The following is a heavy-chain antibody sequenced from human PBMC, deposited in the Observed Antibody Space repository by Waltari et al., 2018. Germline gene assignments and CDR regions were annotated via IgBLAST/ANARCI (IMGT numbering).Heavy chain of an antibody. CDR3: ARGLRDDSSSWYENWFDP. D-gene: IGHD6-13*01. V-gene: IGHV4-4*07. J-gene: IGHJ5*02. Sequence: QVQLQESGPGLVKPSETLSLTCTVSGGSISSYYWSWIRQPAGKGLEWIGRIYTSGSTNYNPSLKSRVTMSVDTSKNQFSLKLSSVTAADTAVYYCARGLRDDSSSWYENWFDPWGQGTLVTVSS. CDR1: GGSISSYY. CDR2: IYTSGST.